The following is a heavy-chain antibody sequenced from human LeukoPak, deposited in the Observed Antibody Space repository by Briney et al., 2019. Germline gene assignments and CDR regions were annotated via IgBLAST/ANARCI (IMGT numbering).Heavy chain of an antibody. Sequence: GGSLRLSCETSGFTFSSYWKTWVRQAPGKGLEWVSYISSDNSIKHYADSVKGRFTISRDNAKNSLYLQMNSLRAEDTAVYYCARSIAAVSYFDYWGQGTLVTVSS. CDR1: GFTFSSYW. V-gene: IGHV3-48*01. CDR3: ARSIAAVSYFDY. J-gene: IGHJ4*02. CDR2: ISSDNSIK. D-gene: IGHD6-13*01.